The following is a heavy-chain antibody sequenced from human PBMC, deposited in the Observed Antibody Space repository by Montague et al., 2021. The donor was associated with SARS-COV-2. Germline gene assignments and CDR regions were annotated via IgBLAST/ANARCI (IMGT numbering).Heavy chain of an antibody. J-gene: IGHJ4*02. D-gene: IGHD3-10*01. CDR1: GGSISSGGYY. Sequence: SETLSLTCTVSGGSISSGGYYWSWMRQHPGKGLEWIGYIYYSGTTYYNPSLQSRGTISVDTSKNHLSLRLSTVTAADTAVYFCARGIIRGVRTPFDYWGQGSQVTVSS. CDR2: IYYSGTT. CDR3: ARGIIRGVRTPFDY. V-gene: IGHV4-39*02.